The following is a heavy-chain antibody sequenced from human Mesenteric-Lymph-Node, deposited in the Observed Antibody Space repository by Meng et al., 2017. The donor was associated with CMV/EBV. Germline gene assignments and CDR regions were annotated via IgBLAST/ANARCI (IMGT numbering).Heavy chain of an antibody. CDR1: GDSISSGDYY. J-gene: IGHJ5*02. CDR2: IFYSGST. Sequence: SETLSLTCTVSGDSISSGDYYWTWIRQPPGKGLEWIGYIFYSGSTSFNPSLKSRLIISVDTSKNQFSLRLSSVTAADTAVYYCARETFDSSSSGFGWFDPWGQGTLVTVSS. V-gene: IGHV4-30-4*08. D-gene: IGHD6-6*01. CDR3: ARETFDSSSSGFGWFDP.